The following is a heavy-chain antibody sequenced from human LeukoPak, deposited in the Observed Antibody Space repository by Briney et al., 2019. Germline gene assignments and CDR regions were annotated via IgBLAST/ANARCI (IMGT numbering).Heavy chain of an antibody. CDR2: IYYSGST. D-gene: IGHD3-10*01. J-gene: IGHJ5*02. Sequence: SETLSLTCTVSGGSISSSSYYWGWIRQPPGKGLEWIGSIYYSGSTYCNPSLKSRVTISVDTSKNQFSLKLSSVTAADTAVYYCANGGTWFGELLNWFDPWGQGTLATVSS. V-gene: IGHV4-39*01. CDR1: GGSISSSSYY. CDR3: ANGGTWFGELLNWFDP.